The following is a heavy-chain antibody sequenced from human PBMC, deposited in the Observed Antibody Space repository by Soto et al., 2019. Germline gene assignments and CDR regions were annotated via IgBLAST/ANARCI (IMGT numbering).Heavy chain of an antibody. D-gene: IGHD1-26*01. CDR3: ARQGLVGATTV. CDR2: IYYSGST. V-gene: IGHV4-59*08. CDR1: GGSISSYY. Sequence: SETLSLTCTVSGGSISSYYWSWIRQPPGKGLEWIGYIYYSGSTNYNPSLKSRVTISVDTSKNQFSLKLSSVTAADTAVYYCARQGLVGATTVWGQGTLVTVSS. J-gene: IGHJ4*02.